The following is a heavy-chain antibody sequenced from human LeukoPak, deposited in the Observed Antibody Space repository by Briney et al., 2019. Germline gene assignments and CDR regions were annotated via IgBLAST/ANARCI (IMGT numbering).Heavy chain of an antibody. D-gene: IGHD4-17*01. V-gene: IGHV1-69*06. Sequence: ASVKVSCKASGGTFSSYAISWVRQAPGQGLEWMGGIIPIFGTANYAQKFQGRVTITADKSTSTAYMELSSLRSEDTAVYYCARRILDYGDYRDPSTNWFDPWGQGTLVTVSS. CDR2: IIPIFGTA. CDR1: GGTFSSYA. CDR3: ARRILDYGDYRDPSTNWFDP. J-gene: IGHJ5*02.